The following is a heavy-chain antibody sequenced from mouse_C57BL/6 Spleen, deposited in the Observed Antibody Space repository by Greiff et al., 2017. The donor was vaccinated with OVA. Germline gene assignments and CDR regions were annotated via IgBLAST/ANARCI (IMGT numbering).Heavy chain of an antibody. V-gene: IGHV1-69*01. CDR2: IDPSDSYT. D-gene: IGHD2-9*01. Sequence: QVQLKQPGAELVMPGASVKLSCKASGYTFTSYWMHWVKQRPGQGLEWIGEIDPSDSYTNYNQKFKGKSTLTVDKSSSTAYMQLSSLTSEDSAVYYCARSYYGYDEGYFDVWGTGTTVTVSS. J-gene: IGHJ1*03. CDR1: GYTFTSYW. CDR3: ARSYYGYDEGYFDV.